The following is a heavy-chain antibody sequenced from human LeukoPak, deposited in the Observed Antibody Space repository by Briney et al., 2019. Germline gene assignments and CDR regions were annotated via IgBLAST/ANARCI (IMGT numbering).Heavy chain of an antibody. CDR2: IYYSGST. CDR3: ARRSPKDYYYMDV. CDR1: GGPIRNSCYY. J-gene: IGHJ6*03. Sequence: KPSETPFLTCTFSGGPIRNSCYYWGWSRPPPGKGVGWIGSIYYSGSTYYNPSLKSRVTISVDTSKNQFSLKLSSVTAADTAVYYCARRSPKDYYYMDVWGKGTTVTVSS. V-gene: IGHV4-39*01. D-gene: IGHD1-26*01.